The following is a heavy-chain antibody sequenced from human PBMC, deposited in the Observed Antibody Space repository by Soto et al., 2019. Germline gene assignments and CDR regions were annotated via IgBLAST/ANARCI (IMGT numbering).Heavy chain of an antibody. V-gene: IGHV3-23*01. CDR1: GFAFRTYA. J-gene: IGHJ6*01. CDR3: AKTGPYCGGDCSRYFYGMDV. CDR2: IWGSGDGT. Sequence: WGSLILSCAASGFAFRTYAMSWVRQAPGKGLEWVSGIWGSGDGTFYADSVKGRFTISRDNSRNTLYLQMYSLTAEDTALYYCAKTGPYCGGDCSRYFYGMDVWGQGTTVTVSS. D-gene: IGHD2-21*02.